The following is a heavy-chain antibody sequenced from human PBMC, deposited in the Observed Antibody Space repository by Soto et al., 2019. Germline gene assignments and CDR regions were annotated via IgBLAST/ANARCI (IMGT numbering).Heavy chain of an antibody. J-gene: IGHJ6*02. Sequence: QVQLVQSGAEVKKPGASVKVSCKASGYTFTSYGISWVRQAPGQGLEWMGWISAYNGNTNYAQKLQGRDTMTTDTSTSTAYMELRSLRSDDTAVYYCARWWGVVTVDPDYYYGMDVWGQGTTVTVSS. D-gene: IGHD2-21*02. CDR1: GYTFTSYG. CDR3: ARWWGVVTVDPDYYYGMDV. V-gene: IGHV1-18*01. CDR2: ISAYNGNT.